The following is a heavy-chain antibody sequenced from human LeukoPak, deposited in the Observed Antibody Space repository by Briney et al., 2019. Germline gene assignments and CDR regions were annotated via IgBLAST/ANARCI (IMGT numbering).Heavy chain of an antibody. CDR2: ISGSGGST. J-gene: IGHJ4*02. CDR3: ARDPRGVNDEFDY. D-gene: IGHD1-1*01. Sequence: QAGGSLRLSCAASGFTFSSYAMSWVRQAPGKGLEWVSAISGSGGSTYYADSVKGRFTISRDNSKNTLYLQMNSLRAEDTAVYYCARDPRGVNDEFDYWGQGTLVTVSS. V-gene: IGHV3-23*01. CDR1: GFTFSSYA.